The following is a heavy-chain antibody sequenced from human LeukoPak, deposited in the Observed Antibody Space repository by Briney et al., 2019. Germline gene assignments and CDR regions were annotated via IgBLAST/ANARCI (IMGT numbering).Heavy chain of an antibody. CDR2: ISGDGGST. D-gene: IGHD3-3*01. CDR3: AKDISNYDFWSGFYT. J-gene: IGHJ5*02. V-gene: IGHV3-43*02. CDR1: GFTFYDYA. Sequence: GGSLRLSCAASGFTFYDYAMHWVRQAPGKGLEWISLISGDGGSTYYADSVKGRFTISRDNSKNSLYLQMNSLRTEDTALYYCAKDISNYDFWSGFYTWGQGTLVTVSS.